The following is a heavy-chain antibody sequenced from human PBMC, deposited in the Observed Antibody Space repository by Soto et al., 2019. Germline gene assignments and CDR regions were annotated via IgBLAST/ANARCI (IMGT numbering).Heavy chain of an antibody. CDR1: GFTFSSYD. V-gene: IGHV3-13*01. D-gene: IGHD6-19*01. J-gene: IGHJ4*02. Sequence: GGSLRLSCAASGFTFSSYDMHWVRQATGKGLEWVSAIGTAGDTYYPGSVKGRFTISRENAKNSLYLQMNSLRAGDTAVYYCARAKGSSGWYRKGYYFDYWGQGTLVTVS. CDR3: ARAKGSSGWYRKGYYFDY. CDR2: IGTAGDT.